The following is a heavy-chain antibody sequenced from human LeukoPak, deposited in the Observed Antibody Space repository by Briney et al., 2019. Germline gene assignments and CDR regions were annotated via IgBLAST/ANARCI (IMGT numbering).Heavy chain of an antibody. J-gene: IGHJ3*02. CDR2: IYHSGST. V-gene: IGHV4-4*02. D-gene: IGHD1-26*01. CDR1: GGSISSSNW. Sequence: PSETLSLTCAVSGGSISSSNWWSWVRQPPGKGLEWIGEIYHSGSTNYNPSLKSRVTISVDKSKNRFSLKLSSVTAADTAVYYCARDKREPRYAFDIWGQGTMVTVSS. CDR3: ARDKREPRYAFDI.